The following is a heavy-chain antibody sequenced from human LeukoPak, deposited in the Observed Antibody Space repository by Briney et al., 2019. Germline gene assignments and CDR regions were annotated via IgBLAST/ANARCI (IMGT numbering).Heavy chain of an antibody. CDR2: IYTSGST. CDR1: GGSVSSYY. D-gene: IGHD6-13*01. Sequence: PSETLSLTCTVSGGSVSSYYWSWLRQPPGEGLEWIGYIYTSGSTNYNPSRKTLVTISVDTSKNQFSLKLSSVSAADTAVYYGVRESWPQGYSSSWYYLDYWGQGTLGTVSS. V-gene: IGHV4-4*09. J-gene: IGHJ4*02. CDR3: VRESWPQGYSSSWYYLDY.